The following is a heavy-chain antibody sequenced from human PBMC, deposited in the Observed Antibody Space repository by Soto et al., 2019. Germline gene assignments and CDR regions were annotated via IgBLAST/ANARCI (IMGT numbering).Heavy chain of an antibody. CDR1: GGSISNYY. CDR3: ARGRVPGY. CDR2: IYYSGST. J-gene: IGHJ4*02. V-gene: IGHV4-59*01. D-gene: IGHD1-1*01. Sequence: PSETLSLTCTVSGGSISNYYWSWIRQPPGKGLEWIGYIYYSGSTNCNPSLKSRVTISVDTSKNQFSLQLSSVTAADTAVYYCARGRVPGYWGQGTLVTVYS.